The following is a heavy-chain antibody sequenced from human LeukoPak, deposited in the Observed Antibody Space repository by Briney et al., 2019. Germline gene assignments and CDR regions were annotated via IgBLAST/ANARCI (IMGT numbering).Heavy chain of an antibody. CDR1: GGSISSSSYY. Sequence: SETLSLTCTVSGGSISSSSYYWGWIRQPPGKGLEWIGSIYYSGSTYYNPSLKSRVTISVDTSKNQFSLKLSSVTAADTAVYYCARGDCSSTSCYPVNREINWFDPWGQGTLVTVSS. CDR2: IYYSGST. J-gene: IGHJ5*02. CDR3: ARGDCSSTSCYPVNREINWFDP. V-gene: IGHV4-39*07. D-gene: IGHD2-2*01.